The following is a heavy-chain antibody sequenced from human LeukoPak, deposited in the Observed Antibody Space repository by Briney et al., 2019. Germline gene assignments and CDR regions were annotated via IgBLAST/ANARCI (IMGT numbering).Heavy chain of an antibody. D-gene: IGHD3-22*01. V-gene: IGHV5-51*01. Sequence: GESLKISCKGSGYSFPTYWIGWVRQMPGKGLEWMGMIYSADFDTTYSPSFQGQVTISADKSISTAYLQWSSLKASDTAMYYCASSLIDYYDSSGYYGFDYWGQGTLVTVSS. CDR2: IYSADFDT. CDR3: ASSLIDYYDSSGYYGFDY. J-gene: IGHJ4*02. CDR1: GYSFPTYW.